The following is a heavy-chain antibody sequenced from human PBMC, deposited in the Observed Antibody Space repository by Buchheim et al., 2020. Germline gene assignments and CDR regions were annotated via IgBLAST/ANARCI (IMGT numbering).Heavy chain of an antibody. CDR2: MHTNGFS. Sequence: QVQLQESGPGLVKPSQTLSLTCTVSGGSISSGYYGNWFRQYPEKWLEWIGYMHTNGFSNSNPSLKSRLTISVDTSKNQFSLNVNSVTAADTAVYYCAGSPSTCASYGGFDPWGQGAL. D-gene: IGHD4-17*01. J-gene: IGHJ5*02. CDR3: AGSPSTCASYGGFDP. V-gene: IGHV4-31*03. CDR1: GGSISSGYY.